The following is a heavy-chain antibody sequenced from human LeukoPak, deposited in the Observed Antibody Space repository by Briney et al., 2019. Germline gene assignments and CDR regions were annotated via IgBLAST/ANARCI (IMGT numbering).Heavy chain of an antibody. CDR3: AKLGYCSSTSCYGEPFLDY. J-gene: IGHJ4*02. D-gene: IGHD2-2*01. CDR2: ISGSGGST. CDR1: GFTFSSYA. V-gene: IGHV3-23*01. Sequence: AGGSLRLSCAASGFTFSSYAMSWVRQAPGKGLEWVSAISGSGGSTYYADSVKGRFTISRDNSKNTLYLQMNSLRAEDTAVYYCAKLGYCSSTSCYGEPFLDYWGQGTLVTVSS.